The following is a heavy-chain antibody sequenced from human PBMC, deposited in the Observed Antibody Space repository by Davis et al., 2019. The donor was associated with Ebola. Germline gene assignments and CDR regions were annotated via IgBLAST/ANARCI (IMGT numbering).Heavy chain of an antibody. CDR3: AKESRWYGGYYFDP. CDR1: GFAFSGTA. J-gene: IGHJ4*02. CDR2: IRSKNNNYAT. V-gene: IGHV3-73*01. Sequence: GESLKISCAASGFAFSGTAMHWVRQPSGKGLEWVGRIRSKNNNYATGYTASVKGRFTISRDNSKNTLYLEIYSLRAEDTAVYHCAKESRWYGGYYFDPWGRGTLVTVSS. D-gene: IGHD6-13*01.